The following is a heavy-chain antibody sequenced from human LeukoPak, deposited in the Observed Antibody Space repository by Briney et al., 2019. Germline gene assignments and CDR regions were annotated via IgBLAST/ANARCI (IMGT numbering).Heavy chain of an antibody. CDR1: GGSFSGYY. Sequence: SETLSLTCAVYGGSFSGYYWSWIRQPPGKGLEWIGEINHSGSTNYNPSLKSRVTISVDTSKNQFSLKLSSVTAADTAVYYCARSHYYDTSGSHNNWFDPWGQGTLVTVSS. CDR2: INHSGST. D-gene: IGHD3-22*01. CDR3: ARSHYYDTSGSHNNWFDP. V-gene: IGHV4-34*01. J-gene: IGHJ5*02.